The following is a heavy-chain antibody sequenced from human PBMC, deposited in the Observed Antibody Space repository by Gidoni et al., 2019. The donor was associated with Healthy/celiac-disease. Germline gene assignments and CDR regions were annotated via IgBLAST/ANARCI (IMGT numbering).Heavy chain of an antibody. J-gene: IGHJ4*02. D-gene: IGHD3-10*01. CDR2: ISYDGSNK. CDR1: GFTFSSYG. CDR3: AKDVLWFGELLYGGFDY. V-gene: IGHV3-30*18. Sequence: QVQLVESGGGVVQPGRSLRLSCAASGFTFSSYGMHWVRQAPGKGLECVAVISYDGSNKYYADSVKGRFTISRDNSKNTLYLQMNSLRAEDTAVYYCAKDVLWFGELLYGGFDYWGQGTLVTVSS.